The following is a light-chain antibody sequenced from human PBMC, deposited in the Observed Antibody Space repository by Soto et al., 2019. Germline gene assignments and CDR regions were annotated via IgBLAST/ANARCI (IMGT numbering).Light chain of an antibody. CDR2: NVI. CDR3: CSYAGSYTYV. V-gene: IGLV2-11*01. CDR1: SSDVGGYNY. J-gene: IGLJ1*01. Sequence: QSALTQPASVSGSPGQSITISCTGTSSDVGGYNYVSWYQQYPGRVPKLLIYNVIQRPSGVPDRFSASKSGNTASLTISGLQAEDEADYYCCSYAGSYTYVFGTGTKLTVL.